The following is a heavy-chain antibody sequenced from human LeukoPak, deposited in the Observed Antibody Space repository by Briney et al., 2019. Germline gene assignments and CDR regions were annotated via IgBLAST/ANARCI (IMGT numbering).Heavy chain of an antibody. V-gene: IGHV4-38-2*01. CDR1: GYSISSGYY. CDR3: ARGLPCSSTSCYSAFDY. J-gene: IGHJ4*02. CDR2: IYDSGST. Sequence: SETLSLTCAVSGYSISSGYYWGWIRQPPGKGLEWIGSIYDSGSTYYNPSLKSRVTISVDTSKHQFSLKLSSVTAADTAVYYCARGLPCSSTSCYSAFDYWGQGTLVTVSS. D-gene: IGHD2-2*02.